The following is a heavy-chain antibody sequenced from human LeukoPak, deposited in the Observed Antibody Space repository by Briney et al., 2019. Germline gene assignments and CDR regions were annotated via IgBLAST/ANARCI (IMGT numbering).Heavy chain of an antibody. CDR2: IKQGGSEK. D-gene: IGHD4-23*01. J-gene: IGHJ3*02. CDR3: AKDWLTTVVTHHDAFDI. V-gene: IGHV3-7*03. CDR1: GFTFSSYW. Sequence: GGSLRLSCAASGFTFSSYWMSWVRQAPGKGLEWVANIKQGGSEKYYVDSVKGRFTISRDNAKNSLYLQMNSLRAEDTAVYYCAKDWLTTVVTHHDAFDIWGQGTMVTVSS.